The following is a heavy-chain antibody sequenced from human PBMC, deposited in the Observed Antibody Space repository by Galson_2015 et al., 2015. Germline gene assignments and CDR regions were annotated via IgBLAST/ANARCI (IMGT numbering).Heavy chain of an antibody. CDR1: GYTFTSYA. V-gene: IGHV7-4-1*02. J-gene: IGHJ6*02. CDR3: ARGGLHYGSGIYYYYYYGMDV. CDR2: INTNTGNP. D-gene: IGHD3-10*01. Sequence: SVKVSCKASGYTFTSYAMNWVRQAPGQGLEWMGWINTNTGNPTYAQGFTGRFVFSLDTSVSTAYLQISSLKAEDTAVYYCARGGLHYGSGIYYYYYYGMDVWGQGTTVTVSS.